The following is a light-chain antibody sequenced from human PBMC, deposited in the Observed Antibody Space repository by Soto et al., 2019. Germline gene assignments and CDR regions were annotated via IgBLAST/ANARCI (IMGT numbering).Light chain of an antibody. Sequence: EIVLTQSPGTLSLSPGEIATLSCRSSQSVNNNLAWYQQKLGQAPRVLIYGASTRATGIPARFTGSGSGTEFILTITSLQSEDSAVYYCREYNTWPWTFGQGTKVDI. V-gene: IGKV3-15*01. J-gene: IGKJ1*01. CDR3: REYNTWPWT. CDR1: QSVNNN. CDR2: GAS.